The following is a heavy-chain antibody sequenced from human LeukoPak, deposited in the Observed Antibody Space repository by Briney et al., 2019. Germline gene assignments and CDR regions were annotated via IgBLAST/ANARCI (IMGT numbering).Heavy chain of an antibody. CDR3: ARSPGIAAAGHYNWFDP. Sequence: ASVKVSCKASGYTFTGYYMHWVRQAPGQGLEWMGWINPNSGGTNYAQKFQGRVTMTRDTSISTAYMELSRLRSDDTAVYYCARSPGIAAAGHYNWFDPWGQGTLVTVSS. CDR1: GYTFTGYY. V-gene: IGHV1-2*02. J-gene: IGHJ5*02. D-gene: IGHD6-13*01. CDR2: INPNSGGT.